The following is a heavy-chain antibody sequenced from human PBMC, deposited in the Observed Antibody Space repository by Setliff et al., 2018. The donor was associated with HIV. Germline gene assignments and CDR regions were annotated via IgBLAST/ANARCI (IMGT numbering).Heavy chain of an antibody. CDR2: IYHSGST. CDR1: GGSISSSNW. Sequence: PSETLSLTCAVSGGSISSSNWWSWVRQPPGKGLEWIGEIYHSGSTNYNPSLKSRVTISVDKSKNQFSLKLSSVTAADTAVYYCARGIYTGYDHFDYWGQGTLVTVSS. CDR3: ARGIYTGYDHFDY. D-gene: IGHD5-12*01. J-gene: IGHJ4*02. V-gene: IGHV4-4*02.